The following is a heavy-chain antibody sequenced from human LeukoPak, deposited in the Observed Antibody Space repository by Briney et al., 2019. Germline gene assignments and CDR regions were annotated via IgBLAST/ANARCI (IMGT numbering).Heavy chain of an antibody. CDR3: ARWAGGYCSSTSCYSLDY. V-gene: IGHV1-8*01. CDR1: GYTFTCYD. D-gene: IGHD2-2*02. Sequence: ASVKVSCKASGYTFTCYDINWVRQATGQGLEWMGWMNPNCGNTDYAQKFQGRVTMTRNTSISTAYMELSSLRSEDTAVYYCARWAGGYCSSTSCYSLDYWGQGTLVTVSS. CDR2: MNPNCGNT. J-gene: IGHJ4*02.